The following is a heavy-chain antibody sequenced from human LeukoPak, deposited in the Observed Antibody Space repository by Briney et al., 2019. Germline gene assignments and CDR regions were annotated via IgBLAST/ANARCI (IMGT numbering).Heavy chain of an antibody. CDR2: IKQDGSEK. Sequence: GGSLRLSCAASGFTFSSYWMSWVRQAPGKGLEWVANIKQDGSEKYYVDSVKGRFTISRDNAKNSLYLQMNSLRAEDTAVYYCARGRGYYDFWSGGDAFDIWGQGTMVTVSS. V-gene: IGHV3-7*01. CDR1: GFTFSSYW. J-gene: IGHJ3*02. D-gene: IGHD3-3*01. CDR3: ARGRGYYDFWSGGDAFDI.